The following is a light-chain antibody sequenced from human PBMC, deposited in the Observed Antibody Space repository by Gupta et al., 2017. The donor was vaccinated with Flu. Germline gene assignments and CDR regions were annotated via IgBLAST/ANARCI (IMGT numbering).Light chain of an antibody. J-gene: IGKJ1*01. CDR3: QQYKDGPPLT. CDR1: QTVSSN. Sequence: ATLSVSPGDRDTRSCGARQTVSSNLAWYQQKPGQAPRVLIYGASTRATGVQARFSGFGYGTEVTITSSSLQYEEFASYYCQQYKDGPPLTFGQGTRVEIK. CDR2: GAS. V-gene: IGKV3-15*01.